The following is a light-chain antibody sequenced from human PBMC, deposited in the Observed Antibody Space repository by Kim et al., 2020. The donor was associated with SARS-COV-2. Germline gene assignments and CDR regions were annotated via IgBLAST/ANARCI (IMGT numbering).Light chain of an antibody. J-gene: IGKJ4*02. CDR3: QQVYRTPHT. CDR1: QSIDNS. CDR2: AAS. V-gene: IGKV1-39*01. Sequence: DIQMTQSPFSLSASVGDRVTIACRASQSIDNSVTWYQQKPGKAPNLLIYAASSLQSGVPSRFSGSGSGTDFTLTISSLQPEDFATYYCQQVYRTPHTFGRGTKVDIK.